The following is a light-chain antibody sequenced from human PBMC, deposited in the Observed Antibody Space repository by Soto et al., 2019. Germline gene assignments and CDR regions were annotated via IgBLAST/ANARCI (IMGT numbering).Light chain of an antibody. CDR1: QSLLSSGGETY. V-gene: IGKV2D-29*02. J-gene: IGKJ5*01. CDR3: MQSTQLPLT. CDR2: EAS. Sequence: DIVMSQTPLSLSFTPVQPASISCRSSQSLLSSGGETYLVWYLQRPVQSLQLLIYEASNRISAGADRLSRSGSGTDCTLKISRVEAEDAGVYYCMQSTQLPLTFGQGPRLEVK.